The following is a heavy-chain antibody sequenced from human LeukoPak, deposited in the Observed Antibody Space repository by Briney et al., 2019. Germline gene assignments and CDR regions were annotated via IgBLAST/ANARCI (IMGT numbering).Heavy chain of an antibody. CDR1: GVSTSSRTYY. CDR2: IYYSGST. J-gene: IGHJ4*02. CDR3: ATQPVAVAGPTFDY. D-gene: IGHD6-19*01. V-gene: IGHV4-39*01. Sequence: PSETLSLTCTVSGVSTSSRTYYWGWIRQPPGKGLEWIGSIYYSGSTYYNPSLKSRVTISVDTSKNQFSLKLSSVTAADTAVYYCATQPVAVAGPTFDYWGQGTLVTVSS.